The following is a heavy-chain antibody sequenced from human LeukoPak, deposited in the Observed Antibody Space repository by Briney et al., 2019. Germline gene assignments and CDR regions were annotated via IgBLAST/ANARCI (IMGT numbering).Heavy chain of an antibody. CDR3: AKSDTSDY. CDR2: ISYDGSNK. J-gene: IGHJ4*02. Sequence: GGSLRLSCAASGFTFSSYSMNWVRQAPGKGLEWVAVISYDGSNKYYADSVKGRFTISRDNSKNTLYLQMNSLRAEDTAVYYCAKSDTSDYWGQGTLVTVSS. V-gene: IGHV3-30*18. CDR1: GFTFSSYS. D-gene: IGHD2-2*02.